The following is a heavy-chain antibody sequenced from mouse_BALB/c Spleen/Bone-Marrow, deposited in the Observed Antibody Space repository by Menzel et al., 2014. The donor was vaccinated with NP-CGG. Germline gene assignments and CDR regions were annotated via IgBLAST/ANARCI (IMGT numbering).Heavy chain of an antibody. CDR1: GISITTGNYR. CDR3: ALGSWFAY. Sequence: EVKLQESGPGLVKPSQTVSLTCTVTGISITTGNYRWSWIRQFPGNKLEWIGYIYYSGTITYNPSLTSRTTITRDTSKNQFFLEMNSLTAEDTATYYCALGSWFAYWGQGTLVTVSA. J-gene: IGHJ3*01. V-gene: IGHV3-5*02. CDR2: IYYSGTI.